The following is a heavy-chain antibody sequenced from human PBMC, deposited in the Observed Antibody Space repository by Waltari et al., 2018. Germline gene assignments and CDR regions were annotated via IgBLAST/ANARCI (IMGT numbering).Heavy chain of an antibody. J-gene: IGHJ4*02. CDR1: GGTFSSYA. Sequence: QVQLVQSGAEVKKPGSSVKVSCKASGGTFSSYAISWVRQAPGTGLEWMGGIIPIFGTANYAQKFQGRVTITADESTSTAYMELSSLRSEDTAVYYCARDYYGSGSYFVLGYYFDYWGQGTLVTVSS. D-gene: IGHD3-10*01. V-gene: IGHV1-69*01. CDR2: IIPIFGTA. CDR3: ARDYYGSGSYFVLGYYFDY.